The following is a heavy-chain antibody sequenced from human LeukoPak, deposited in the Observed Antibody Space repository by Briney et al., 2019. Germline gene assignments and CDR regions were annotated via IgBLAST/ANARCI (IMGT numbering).Heavy chain of an antibody. Sequence: SETLSLTCTVSGGSISSYYWSWIRQPPGKGLEWIGYIYYSGSTNYNPSLKSRVTISVDTSKNQFSLKLSSVTAADTAVYYCARGFDIVVVQAVLGRYYYGMDVWGQGTTVSVSS. J-gene: IGHJ6*02. V-gene: IGHV4-59*01. CDR1: GGSISSYY. D-gene: IGHD2-2*01. CDR2: IYYSGST. CDR3: ARGFDIVVVQAVLGRYYYGMDV.